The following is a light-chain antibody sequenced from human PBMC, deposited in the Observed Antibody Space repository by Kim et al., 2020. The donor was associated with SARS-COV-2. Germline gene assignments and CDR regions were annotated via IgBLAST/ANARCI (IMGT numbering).Light chain of an antibody. Sequence: VAPGQTASITCSGDKLGDKYACLYQQKPGQSPVLVIYQDSKRPSGIPERFSGSNSGNTATLTISGTQAMDEADYYCQAWDSSTVVFGGGTQLTVL. CDR2: QDS. CDR3: QAWDSSTVV. J-gene: IGLJ2*01. CDR1: KLGDKY. V-gene: IGLV3-1*01.